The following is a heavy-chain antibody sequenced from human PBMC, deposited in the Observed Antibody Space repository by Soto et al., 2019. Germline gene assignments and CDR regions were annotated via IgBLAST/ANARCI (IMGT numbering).Heavy chain of an antibody. Sequence: KQSQTLSLTCAISGDSVSSNSAAWNWIRQSPSRGLEWLGRIYYRSKWYNDYAVSVKSRITINPDTSKNQFSLQLNSVTPEDTAVYYCARGPTLGIFEDYFDYWGQGTLVTVSS. CDR2: IYYRSKWYN. CDR1: GDSVSSNSAA. J-gene: IGHJ4*02. CDR3: ARGPTLGIFEDYFDY. D-gene: IGHD7-27*01. V-gene: IGHV6-1*01.